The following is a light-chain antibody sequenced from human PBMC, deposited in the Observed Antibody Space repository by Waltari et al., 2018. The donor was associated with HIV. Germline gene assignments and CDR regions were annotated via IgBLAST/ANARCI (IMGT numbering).Light chain of an antibody. J-gene: IGLJ1*01. V-gene: IGLV3-21*02. CDR2: DDR. CDR3: QVWHRDSEHYV. CDR1: DIGSQS. Sequence: SYVLTQPPSVPVAPGQTARITCGGHDIGSQSVQWYQQKPGQAPVLVVYDDRDRPSGIPERFSGSNFGSTATLTISRVEAGDEADYYCQVWHRDSEHYVFGTVTKVTVL.